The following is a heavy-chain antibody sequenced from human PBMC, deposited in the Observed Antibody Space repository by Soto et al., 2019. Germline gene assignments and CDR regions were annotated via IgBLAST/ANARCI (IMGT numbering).Heavy chain of an antibody. V-gene: IGHV3-23*01. CDR2: ISGSGGST. D-gene: IGHD6-19*01. J-gene: IGHJ4*02. CDR3: AKTLGKYSSGWYDPYFDY. CDR1: GFTFSSYA. Sequence: GGSLRLSCAASGFTFSSYAMSWVRQAPGKGLEWVSAISGSGGSTYYADSVKGRFTISRDNSKNTLYLQMNSLRAEDTAVYYCAKTLGKYSSGWYDPYFDYWGQGTLVTVSS.